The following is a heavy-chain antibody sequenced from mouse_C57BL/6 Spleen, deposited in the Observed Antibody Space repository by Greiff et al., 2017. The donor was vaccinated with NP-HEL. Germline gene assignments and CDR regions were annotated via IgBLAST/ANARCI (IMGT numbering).Heavy chain of an antibody. Sequence: VQLQQPGAELVRPGSSVKLSCKASGYTFTSYWMHWVKQRPIQGLEWIGNIDPSDSETHYNQKFKDKATLTVDKSSSTAYMQLSSLTSEDSAVYYCARGGHSNRGYAMDYWGQGTSVTVSS. CDR3: ARGGHSNRGYAMDY. J-gene: IGHJ4*01. V-gene: IGHV1-52*01. D-gene: IGHD2-5*01. CDR1: GYTFTSYW. CDR2: IDPSDSET.